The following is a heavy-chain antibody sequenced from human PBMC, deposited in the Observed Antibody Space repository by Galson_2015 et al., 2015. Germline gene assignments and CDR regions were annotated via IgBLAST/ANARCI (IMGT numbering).Heavy chain of an antibody. D-gene: IGHD5-24*01. Sequence: SETLSLTCAVSGGSISSSNWWSWVRQPPGKGLEWIGEIYHSGSTNYNPSLKSRVTISVDKSKNQFSLKLSSVTAADTAVYYCARDVVEMASRARFDPWGQGTLVTVSS. J-gene: IGHJ5*02. CDR1: GGSISSSNW. CDR3: ARDVVEMASRARFDP. V-gene: IGHV4-4*02. CDR2: IYHSGST.